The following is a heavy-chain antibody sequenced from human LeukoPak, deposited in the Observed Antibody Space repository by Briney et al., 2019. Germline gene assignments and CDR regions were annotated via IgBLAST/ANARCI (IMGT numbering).Heavy chain of an antibody. Sequence: SETLSLTCTVSGGSISSYYWSWIRQPPGKGLEWIGYIYYSGSTNYNPSLKSRVTMSVDTSKNQFSLKLSSVTAADTAVYYCARVRTTVTYYFDYWGQGTLVTVSS. V-gene: IGHV4-59*01. D-gene: IGHD4-11*01. J-gene: IGHJ4*02. CDR2: IYYSGST. CDR3: ARVRTTVTYYFDY. CDR1: GGSISSYY.